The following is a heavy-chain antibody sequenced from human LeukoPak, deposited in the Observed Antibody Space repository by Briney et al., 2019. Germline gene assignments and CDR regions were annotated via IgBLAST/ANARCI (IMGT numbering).Heavy chain of an antibody. V-gene: IGHV3-30*14. CDR2: ISYDGSNK. CDR1: GFTFSSYA. CDR3: AASGRFGDFDI. J-gene: IGHJ3*02. Sequence: GGSLRLSCAASGFTFSSYAMHWVRQAPGKGLEWVAVISYDGSNKYYADSVKGRFTISRDNSKNTLYLQVNSLRAEDTAVYYCAASGRFGDFDIWGQGTMVTVSS. D-gene: IGHD4-17*01.